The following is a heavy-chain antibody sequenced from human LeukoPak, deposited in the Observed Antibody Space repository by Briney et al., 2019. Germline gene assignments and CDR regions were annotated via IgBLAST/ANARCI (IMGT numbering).Heavy chain of an antibody. CDR2: IYTGGST. Sequence: GGSLRLSCAASGFTVSSNYMSWVRQAPGKGLEWVSVIYTGGSTYYADSVKGRFTISRDNSKNTLYLQINSLRAEDTAVYYCARDRHYYGMDVWAKGPRSPSP. V-gene: IGHV3-66*01. CDR1: GFTVSSNY. J-gene: IGHJ6*02. CDR3: ARDRHYYGMDV.